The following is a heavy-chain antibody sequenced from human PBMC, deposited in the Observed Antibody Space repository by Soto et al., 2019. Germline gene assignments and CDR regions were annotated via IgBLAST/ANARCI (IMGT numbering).Heavy chain of an antibody. CDR1: GFTFSDYY. D-gene: IGHD3-3*01. J-gene: IGHJ6*02. V-gene: IGHV3-11*01. Sequence: ESGGGLVKPGGSLRLSCAASGFTFSDYYMSWIRQAPGKGLEWVSYISSSVSTIYYADSVKARFTISRDNAKNSLYLQMNSLRAEDTAVYYCARAMDFWSGYYMYYYYGMDVWCQGTTVTVSS. CDR3: ARAMDFWSGYYMYYYYGMDV. CDR2: ISSSVSTI.